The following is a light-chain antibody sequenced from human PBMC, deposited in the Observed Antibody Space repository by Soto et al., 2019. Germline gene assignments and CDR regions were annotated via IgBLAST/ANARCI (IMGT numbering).Light chain of an antibody. V-gene: IGKV3-11*01. CDR2: DAS. CDR1: QSVSSY. Sequence: EIVLTQSPATLSLSPGERATLSCRASQSVSSYLAWYQQKPGQAPRLLIYDASNRATGIPARFSGSGSWTDFTLTISSLEPEDFAVYYCQRRSNWPITFGKGTRLVI. CDR3: QRRSNWPIT. J-gene: IGKJ5*01.